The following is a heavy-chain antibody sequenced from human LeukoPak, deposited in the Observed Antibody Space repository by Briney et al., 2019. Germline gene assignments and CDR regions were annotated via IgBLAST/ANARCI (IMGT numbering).Heavy chain of an antibody. Sequence: GGSLRLSCAASGFTFSSYAMSWVRQAPGKGLELVSAISGSGGSTYYADSVKGRFTISRDNSKNTLYLQMNSLRAEDTAVYYCAKYIGYCSGGSCAKDYYYYYMDVWGKGTTVTVSS. CDR3: AKYIGYCSGGSCAKDYYYYYMDV. D-gene: IGHD2-15*01. CDR1: GFTFSSYA. CDR2: ISGSGGST. V-gene: IGHV3-23*01. J-gene: IGHJ6*03.